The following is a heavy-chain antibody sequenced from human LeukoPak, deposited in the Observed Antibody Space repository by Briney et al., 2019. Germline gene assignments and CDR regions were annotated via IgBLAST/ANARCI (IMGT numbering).Heavy chain of an antibody. CDR1: GFTFSNYL. CDR2: FNDLGTST. CDR3: ARGGGAYYFDY. V-gene: IGHV3-74*01. Sequence: GGSLRLSCAASGFTFSNYLMHWVRQVPGKGLLWVSRFNDLGTSTNYADSVGGRFTISRDEEKNTLYLQMNSLRAEDTAVYYCARGGGAYYFDYWGRGTLVTVSS. J-gene: IGHJ4*02. D-gene: IGHD3-10*01.